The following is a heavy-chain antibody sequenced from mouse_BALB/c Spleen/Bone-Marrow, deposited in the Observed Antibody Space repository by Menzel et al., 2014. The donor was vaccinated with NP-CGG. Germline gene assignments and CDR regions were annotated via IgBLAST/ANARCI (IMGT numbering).Heavy chain of an antibody. J-gene: IGHJ3*01. CDR1: GFNIKDTY. CDR3: ASSAYS. D-gene: IGHD2-10*01. CDR2: IDPANGNT. V-gene: IGHV14-3*02. Sequence: EVQLQQSGAELVKPGASVKLSCTASGFNIKDTYMHWVKQRPEQGLEWIGRIDPANGNTKYDPKFQGKATITADTSSNTAYLQLSSLTAEDTAVYYCASSAYSWGQGTLVTVSA.